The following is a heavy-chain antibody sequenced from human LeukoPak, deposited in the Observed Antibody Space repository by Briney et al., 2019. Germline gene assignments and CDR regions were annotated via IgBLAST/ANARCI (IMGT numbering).Heavy chain of an antibody. Sequence: GGSLRLXCAASGFTFSSYGMHWIRPAPGKGLEWVAFIRYDGSNKYYADSVKGRFTISRDNSKNTLYLQMNSLRAEDTAVYYCAKQATRELLYWGQGTLVTVSS. D-gene: IGHD1-26*01. J-gene: IGHJ4*02. CDR1: GFTFSSYG. V-gene: IGHV3-30*02. CDR3: AKQATRELLY. CDR2: IRYDGSNK.